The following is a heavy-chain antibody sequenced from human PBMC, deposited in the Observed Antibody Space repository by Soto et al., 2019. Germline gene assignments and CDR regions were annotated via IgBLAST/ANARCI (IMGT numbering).Heavy chain of an antibody. Sequence: PGGSLRLSCAASGFTFSSYGMHWVRQAPGKGLEWVAVISYDGSNKYYADSVKGRFTISRDNSKNTLYLQMNSLRAEDTAVYYCAKDMGVGATTEYYGMDVWGQGTTVTVSS. V-gene: IGHV3-30*18. J-gene: IGHJ6*02. CDR3: AKDMGVGATTEYYGMDV. D-gene: IGHD1-26*01. CDR1: GFTFSSYG. CDR2: ISYDGSNK.